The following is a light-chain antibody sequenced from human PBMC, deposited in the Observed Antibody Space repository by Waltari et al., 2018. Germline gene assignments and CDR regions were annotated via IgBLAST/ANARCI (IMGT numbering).Light chain of an antibody. CDR2: AAS. CDR3: QQSYSTPQT. Sequence: DIQMTKSPSSLSASVGDRVTITCRASQSISSYLNWYQQKPGKAPKLLIYAASSLQSGVPSRFSGSGSGTDFTLTISSLQPEDFATYYCQQSYSTPQTFGPGTKVDIK. CDR1: QSISSY. J-gene: IGKJ3*01. V-gene: IGKV1-39*01.